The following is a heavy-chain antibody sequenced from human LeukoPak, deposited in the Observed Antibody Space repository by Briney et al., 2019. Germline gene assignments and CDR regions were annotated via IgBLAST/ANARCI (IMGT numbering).Heavy chain of an antibody. CDR1: GGSFSGYY. CDR2: INYSGST. D-gene: IGHD3-16*01. J-gene: IGHJ4*02. Sequence: SETLSLTCAVYGGSFSGYYWSWIRQPPGKRLEWIGEINYSGSTNYNPSLKSRVTISVDTSKNQFSLKLTSVTDADTAVYYCARQAGGYWGQGALVTVSS. V-gene: IGHV4-34*01. CDR3: ARQAGGY.